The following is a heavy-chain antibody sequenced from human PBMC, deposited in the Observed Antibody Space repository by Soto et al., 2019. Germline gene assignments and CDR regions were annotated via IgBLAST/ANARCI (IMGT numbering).Heavy chain of an antibody. J-gene: IGHJ4*02. Sequence: GGSLRLSCAASGFTFTSYAMSWVRQAPGKGLEWVSTISGTGGSTYYPDSVKSRFTISRDNSKNTVYLQMNSLRAEDAAVYYCAKEMTSGYYLFDYWGQGTLVTVSS. D-gene: IGHD3-22*01. CDR1: GFTFTSYA. CDR3: AKEMTSGYYLFDY. V-gene: IGHV3-23*01. CDR2: ISGTGGST.